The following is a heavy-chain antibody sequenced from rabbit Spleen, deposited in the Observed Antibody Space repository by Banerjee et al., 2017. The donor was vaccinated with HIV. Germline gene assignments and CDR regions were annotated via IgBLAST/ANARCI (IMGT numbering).Heavy chain of an antibody. D-gene: IGHD8-1*01. Sequence: QSLEESGGDLVKPGASLTLTCKASGLDFSGDSYDSYMCWVRQAPGKGLEWIACIDIGSSGFSYFANWAKGRFTISKTSSTTVTLQMTSLTVADTATYFCARDSGSSFSSYGMDLWGPGTLVTVS. CDR2: IDIGSSGFS. CDR3: ARDSGSSFSSYGMDL. J-gene: IGHJ6*01. V-gene: IGHV1S40*01. CDR1: GLDFSGDSY.